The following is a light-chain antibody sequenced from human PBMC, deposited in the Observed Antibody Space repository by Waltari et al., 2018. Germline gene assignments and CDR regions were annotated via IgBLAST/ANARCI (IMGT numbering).Light chain of an antibody. Sequence: DIQMTQSPSSLSASVGDRVTITCQASQNINNYLNWYQHKPGKGPKLLIYDVSYLERGVPPRCSGGGFGTEFKLIISSLQPEDAATYYCQQYENLPLTFGGGTTVEI. CDR1: QNINNY. CDR2: DVS. V-gene: IGKV1-33*01. CDR3: QQYENLPLT. J-gene: IGKJ4*01.